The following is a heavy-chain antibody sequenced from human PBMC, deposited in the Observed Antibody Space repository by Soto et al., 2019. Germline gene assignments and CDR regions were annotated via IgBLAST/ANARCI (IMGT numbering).Heavy chain of an antibody. Sequence: ESGGGLVQPGRSLRLSCAASGFTFDDYAMHWVRQAPGKGLEWVSGISWNSGSIGYADSVKGRFTISRDNAKNSLYLQMNSLRAEDTALYYCAKAIAGDYYYYYYMDVWGKGTTVTVSS. CDR1: GFTFDDYA. D-gene: IGHD4-17*01. J-gene: IGHJ6*03. V-gene: IGHV3-9*01. CDR3: AKAIAGDYYYYYYMDV. CDR2: ISWNSGSI.